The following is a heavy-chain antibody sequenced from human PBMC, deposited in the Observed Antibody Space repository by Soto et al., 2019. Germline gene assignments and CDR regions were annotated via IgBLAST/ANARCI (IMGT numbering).Heavy chain of an antibody. V-gene: IGHV3-23*01. D-gene: IGHD1-26*01. CDR1: GFPFSTSA. CDR2: ISASSDVA. CDR3: AKYSGSFPVFNGLSV. J-gene: IGHJ6*02. Sequence: EVRLLESGGGLVQPGGSLRLSCAASGFPFSTSAMNWVRQSPGKGLEWISLISASSDVAYYAESVKGRFTSYRDNSKNVLYLEMKRLRVEDTAVYYCAKYSGSFPVFNGLSVWGQGITVIVSS.